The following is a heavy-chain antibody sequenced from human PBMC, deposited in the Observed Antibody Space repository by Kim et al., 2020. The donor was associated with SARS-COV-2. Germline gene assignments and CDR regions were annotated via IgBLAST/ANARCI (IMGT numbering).Heavy chain of an antibody. V-gene: IGHV3-33*06. J-gene: IGHJ6*02. D-gene: IGHD5-12*01. CDR3: ANDVYDWELGDYYGMDV. Sequence: KGRFTISRDNSKNTLYLQMNSLRAEDTAVYYCANDVYDWELGDYYGMDVWGQGTTVTVSS.